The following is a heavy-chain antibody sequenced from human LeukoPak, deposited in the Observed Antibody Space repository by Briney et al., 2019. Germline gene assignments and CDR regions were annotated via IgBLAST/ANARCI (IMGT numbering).Heavy chain of an antibody. CDR1: GFTFSGYS. J-gene: IGHJ4*02. CDR3: AKHGSGRYFDY. Sequence: GGSLRLSCAASGFTFSGYSMNWVRQAPGKGLEWVSALSRSGDSTYYADSVKGRFTISRDNSKNTLYLQMNSLRAEDTAVYYCAKHGSGRYFDYWGQGTLVTVSS. D-gene: IGHD6-19*01. V-gene: IGHV3-23*01. CDR2: LSRSGDST.